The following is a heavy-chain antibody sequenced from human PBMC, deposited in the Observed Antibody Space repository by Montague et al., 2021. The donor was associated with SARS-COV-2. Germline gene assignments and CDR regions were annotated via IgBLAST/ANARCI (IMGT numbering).Heavy chain of an antibody. D-gene: IGHD1-26*01. CDR3: ARTSASSDY. CDR1: GDSVAVDRAA. CDR2: RYYRPKWYN. Sequence: CAISGDSVAVDRAAWSWIRQSPSIGFEWQGMRYYRPKWYNDYAVSVKSRITINPDTSKNQISLQLNSVTPEDTAVYYCARTSASSDYWGQGTLVTVSS. J-gene: IGHJ4*02. V-gene: IGHV6-1*01.